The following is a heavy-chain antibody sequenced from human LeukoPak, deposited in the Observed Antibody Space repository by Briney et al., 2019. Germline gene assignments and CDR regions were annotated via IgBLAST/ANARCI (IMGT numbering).Heavy chain of an antibody. D-gene: IGHD2-2*01. J-gene: IGHJ6*03. CDR3: ARGGYCSSTSCYLFGMGYYYYYYMDV. CDR2: IKQDGSEK. Sequence: GGSLRLSCAASGFTFSSYWMSWVRQAPWKGLEWVANIKQDGSEKYYVDSVKGRFTISRDNAKNSLYLQMNSLRAEDTAVYYCARGGYCSSTSCYLFGMGYYYYYYMDVWGKGTTVTVSS. V-gene: IGHV3-7*01. CDR1: GFTFSSYW.